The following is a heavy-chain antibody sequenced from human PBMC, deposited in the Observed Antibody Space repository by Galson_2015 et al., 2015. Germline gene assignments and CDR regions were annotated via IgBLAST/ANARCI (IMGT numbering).Heavy chain of an antibody. CDR2: ISSDGSNK. D-gene: IGHD2-2*01. J-gene: IGHJ4*01. CDR1: AFTFSSYP. CDR3: ARQNRLLYYFDY. Sequence: SLRLSCAASAFTFSSYPTQWVRQAPGKGLEWVAAISSDGSNKIYADSVKGRLTVSRENSKNTLYLQMNSLRTDDTAVYFCARQNRLLYYFDYWGHGTLVTVSS. V-gene: IGHV3-30-3*01.